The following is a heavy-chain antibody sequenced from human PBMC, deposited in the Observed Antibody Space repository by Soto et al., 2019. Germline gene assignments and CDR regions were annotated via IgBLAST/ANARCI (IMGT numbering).Heavy chain of an antibody. J-gene: IGHJ4*02. CDR1: GFTFSSYG. V-gene: IGHV3-30*03. CDR2: ISYDGSNK. CDR3: ARDPSPLLDQADY. D-gene: IGHD2-15*01. Sequence: GGSLRLSCAASGFTFSSYGMHWVRQAPGKGLEWVAVISYDGSNKYYADSVKGRFTISRDNSKNTLYLQMNSLRAEDTAVYYCARDPSPLLDQADYWGQGTLVTVSS.